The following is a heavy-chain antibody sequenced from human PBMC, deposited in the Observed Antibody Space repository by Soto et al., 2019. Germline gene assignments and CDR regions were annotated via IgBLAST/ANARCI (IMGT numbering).Heavy chain of an antibody. V-gene: IGHV4-59*12. CDR1: GPSITSTY. CDR3: ASDPRRLPY. Sequence: QVQLQESGPGLVRPSETLSLTCTVSGPSITSTYWSWIRQPPGRGLESIGYIYYTGITNYNPSLKSRVTISLDTSKNQLTLVLTSVTAADTAMYFCASDPRRLPYWGQGILVAVSS. D-gene: IGHD1-1*01. CDR2: IYYTGIT. J-gene: IGHJ4*02.